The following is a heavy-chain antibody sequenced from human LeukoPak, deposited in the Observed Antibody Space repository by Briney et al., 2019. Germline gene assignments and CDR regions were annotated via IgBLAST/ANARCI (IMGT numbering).Heavy chain of an antibody. CDR1: GGSFSGYY. CDR2: INHSGST. Sequence: SETLSLTCAVYGGSFSGYYWSWIRQPPGKGLGWIGEINHSGSTNYNPSLKSRVTISVDTSKNQFSLKLSSVTAADTAVYYCAAKQWLVRRGYFQHWGQGTLVTVSS. D-gene: IGHD6-19*01. V-gene: IGHV4-34*01. J-gene: IGHJ1*01. CDR3: AAKQWLVRRGYFQH.